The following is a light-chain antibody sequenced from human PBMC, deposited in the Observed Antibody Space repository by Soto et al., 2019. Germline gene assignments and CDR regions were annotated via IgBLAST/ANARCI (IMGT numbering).Light chain of an antibody. CDR2: DAS. CDR1: QSVGSH. V-gene: IGKV3-11*01. Sequence: EIVLTQSPATLSLSPGERAALSCRASQSVGSHLAWYQQKPGQAPRLLIYDASNRATGIPARFSGSGSGTDFTLTISSLEPEDFAVYIWQHRTNWPPVTFGQGTRLEIK. J-gene: IGKJ5*01. CDR3: QHRTNWPPVT.